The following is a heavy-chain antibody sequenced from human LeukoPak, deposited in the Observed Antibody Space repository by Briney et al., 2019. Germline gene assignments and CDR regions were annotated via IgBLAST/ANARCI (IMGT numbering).Heavy chain of an antibody. D-gene: IGHD6-6*01. J-gene: IGHJ5*02. Sequence: SETLSLTCTVSGGSISSYYWSWIRQPPGKGLEWIGYIYYSGSTNYNPSLKSRVTISVDTSKNQFSLKLSSVTAADTAVYYCASTSIAARGPNWFDPWGQGTLATVSS. CDR3: ASTSIAARGPNWFDP. V-gene: IGHV4-59*08. CDR2: IYYSGST. CDR1: GGSISSYY.